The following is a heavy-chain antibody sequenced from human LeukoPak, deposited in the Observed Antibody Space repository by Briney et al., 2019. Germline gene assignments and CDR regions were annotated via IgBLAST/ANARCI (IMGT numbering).Heavy chain of an antibody. CDR1: GFSFTTYW. Sequence: PGGSLRLSCAASGFSFTTYWMGWVRQAPGKGLEWVANIKEDGGEQYSVDSVKGRFTISRDNAKNSLYLQMNSLRAEDTAVYYCARDPYYYDNSFGAFDVWGQGTMVTVSS. J-gene: IGHJ3*01. V-gene: IGHV3-7*01. CDR3: ARDPYYYDNSFGAFDV. CDR2: IKEDGGEQ. D-gene: IGHD3-22*01.